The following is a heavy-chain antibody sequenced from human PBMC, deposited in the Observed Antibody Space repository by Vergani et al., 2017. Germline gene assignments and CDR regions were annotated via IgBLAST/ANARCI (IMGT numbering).Heavy chain of an antibody. V-gene: IGHV3-13*01. Sequence: EVQLVESGGGLVQPGGSLRLSCAASGFTFSSYDMHWVRQATGKGLEWVSAIGTAGDTYYPGSVKGRFTISRENAKNSLYLQMNSLRAGDTAVYYCARARVSSPNTMDVWGKGITVTVSS. CDR1: GFTFSSYD. CDR2: IGTAGDT. J-gene: IGHJ6*03. CDR3: ARARVSSPNTMDV. D-gene: IGHD6-6*01.